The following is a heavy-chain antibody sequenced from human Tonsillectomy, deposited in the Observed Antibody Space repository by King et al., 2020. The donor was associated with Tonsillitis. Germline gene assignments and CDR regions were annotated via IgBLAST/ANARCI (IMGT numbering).Heavy chain of an antibody. J-gene: IGHJ4*02. CDR2: ISYSGGT. Sequence: VQLQESGPGLVKPSQTLSLTCSVSGGSISSGGYYWSWIRQHPGKGLEWIGYISYSGGTYYNPSLKSRVTMSVDTSKNQFSLSLTFVTAADTAVYFCASYHCSGTTCYWGYWGQGTLVTVSS. CDR1: GGSISSGGYY. D-gene: IGHD2-2*01. V-gene: IGHV4-31*03. CDR3: ASYHCSGTTCYWGY.